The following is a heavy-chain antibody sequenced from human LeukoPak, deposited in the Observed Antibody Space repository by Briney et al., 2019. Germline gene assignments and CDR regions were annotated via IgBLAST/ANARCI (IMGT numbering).Heavy chain of an antibody. CDR1: GGTFSSYA. Sequence: GASVKVSCKDSGGTFSSYAISWVRQAPGQGLEWMGGINPIYGTANYAQKFQGRVTITADESTSTAYMELSSLRSEDTAVYYCARNGIAVAGTPQLGIFDYWGQGTLVTVSS. CDR2: INPIYGTA. CDR3: ARNGIAVAGTPQLGIFDY. D-gene: IGHD6-19*01. V-gene: IGHV1-69*13. J-gene: IGHJ4*02.